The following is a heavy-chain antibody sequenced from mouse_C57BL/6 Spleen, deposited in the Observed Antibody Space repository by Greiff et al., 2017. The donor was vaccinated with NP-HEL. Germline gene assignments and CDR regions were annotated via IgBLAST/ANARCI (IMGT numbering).Heavy chain of an antibody. CDR1: GYAFSSSW. V-gene: IGHV1-82*01. D-gene: IGHD2-4*01. CDR2: IYPGDGDT. CDR3: ARFRDYDEQGGYYAMDY. J-gene: IGHJ4*01. Sequence: QVQLQQSGPELVKPGASVKISCKASGYAFSSSWMNWVKQRPGKGLEWIGRIYPGDGDTNYNGKFKGKATLTADKSSSTAYMQLSSLTSEDSAVYVCARFRDYDEQGGYYAMDYWGQGTSVTVSS.